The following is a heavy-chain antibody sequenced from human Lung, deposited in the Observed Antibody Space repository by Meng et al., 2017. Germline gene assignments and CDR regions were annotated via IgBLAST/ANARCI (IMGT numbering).Heavy chain of an antibody. D-gene: IGHD4-11*01. CDR2: INHSGST. CDR3: ARGPTTMAHDFDY. CDR1: GGSFSDYF. J-gene: IGHJ4*02. Sequence: HGQLQTWAAGLFNPSGTFPLTCVVSGGSFSDYFWSWIRQPPGKGLEWIGEINHSGSTNYNPSLESRATISVDTSQNNLSLKLSSVTAADSAVYYCARGPTTMAHDFDYWGQGTLVTVSS. V-gene: IGHV4-34*01.